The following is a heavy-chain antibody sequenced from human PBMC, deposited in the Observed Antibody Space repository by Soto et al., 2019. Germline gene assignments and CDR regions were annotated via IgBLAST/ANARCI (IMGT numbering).Heavy chain of an antibody. J-gene: IGHJ4*02. D-gene: IGHD3-16*01. V-gene: IGHV4-39*01. Sequence: QLQLQESGPGLVKPPETLSLTCTVSGDSISSSGYYWGWIRQPPGKGLEWIGSIYYSGTTYYSPSLESRVAISVDASRNQFSLKLSSVTAADTALYYCARAGEFETQRTYYFDYWGQGALVTVSS. CDR2: IYYSGTT. CDR3: ARAGEFETQRTYYFDY. CDR1: GDSISSSGYY.